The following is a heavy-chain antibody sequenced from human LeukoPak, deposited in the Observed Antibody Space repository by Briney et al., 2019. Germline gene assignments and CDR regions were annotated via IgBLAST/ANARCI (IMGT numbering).Heavy chain of an antibody. V-gene: IGHV1-2*02. CDR2: IDPNNGGA. CDR1: GYTFTDYQ. CDR3: ARRYSPTGPFDY. J-gene: IGHJ4*02. Sequence: ASVKVSCKASGYTFTDYQVCWVRQAPGQGLEWMGWIDPNNGGAHYAQKFQGRVTMTRDTSISTAYMELSRLGSDDTAVYYCARRYSPTGPFDYWGQGTLVTVSS. D-gene: IGHD1-14*01.